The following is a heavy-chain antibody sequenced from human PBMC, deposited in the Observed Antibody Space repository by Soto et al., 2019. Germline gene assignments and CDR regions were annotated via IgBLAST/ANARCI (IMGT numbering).Heavy chain of an antibody. V-gene: IGHV3-33*01. D-gene: IGHD5-18*01. CDR2: IWYDGSNK. CDR3: AREKDTAMAYFDD. J-gene: IGHJ4*02. CDR1: GFTFSSYG. Sequence: GGSLRLSCAASGFTFSSYGMHWVRQAPGKGLEWVAVIWYDGSNKYYADSVKGRFTISRDNSKNTLYLQMNSLRAEDTAVYYCAREKDTAMAYFDDWGQGTLVTGSS.